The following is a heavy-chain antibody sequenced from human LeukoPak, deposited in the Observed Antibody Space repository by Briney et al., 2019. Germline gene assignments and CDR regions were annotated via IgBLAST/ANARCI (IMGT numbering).Heavy chain of an antibody. J-gene: IGHJ5*02. CDR1: GYTFTSYG. CDR2: ISAYNGNT. CDR3: ARDGHSQDYYDSSGQNWFEP. Sequence: GASVKVSCKASGYTFTSYGISWVRQAPGQGLEWMGWISAYNGNTNYAQKFQGRVTMTTDTSTSTAYMELRSLRSDDTAVYYCARDGHSQDYYDSSGQNWFEPWGQGTLVTVSS. D-gene: IGHD3-22*01. V-gene: IGHV1-18*01.